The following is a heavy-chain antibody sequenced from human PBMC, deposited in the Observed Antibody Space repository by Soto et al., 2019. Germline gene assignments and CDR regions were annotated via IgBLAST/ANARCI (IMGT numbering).Heavy chain of an antibody. Sequence: SVKVSCKASGGTFSSYTISWVRQAPGQGLEWMGRIIPILGIANYAQKFQGRVTITADKSTSTAYMELSSLRSEDTAVYYCARIVKDYGDYAETYYYYYMDVWGKGTTVTVSS. J-gene: IGHJ6*03. CDR1: GGTFSSYT. CDR3: ARIVKDYGDYAETYYYYYMDV. V-gene: IGHV1-69*02. CDR2: IIPILGIA. D-gene: IGHD4-17*01.